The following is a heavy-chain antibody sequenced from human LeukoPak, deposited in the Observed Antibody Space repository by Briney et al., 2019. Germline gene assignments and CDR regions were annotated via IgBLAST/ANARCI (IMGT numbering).Heavy chain of an antibody. CDR2: INWKGGET. V-gene: IGHV3-20*04. J-gene: IGHJ5*02. Sequence: GGSLRLSCTDSEFTFADYGMSWVRQAPGKGLEWVSGINWKGGETGYADSVKGRFTISRDNAKNSLYLQMKSLRAEDTALYYCARDLSASWYSLGTWGQGTLVTVSP. CDR1: EFTFADYG. CDR3: ARDLSASWYSLGT. D-gene: IGHD2-15*01.